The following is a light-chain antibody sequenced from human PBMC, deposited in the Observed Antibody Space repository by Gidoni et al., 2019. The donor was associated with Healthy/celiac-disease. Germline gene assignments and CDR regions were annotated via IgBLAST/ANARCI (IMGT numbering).Light chain of an antibody. CDR1: QSVSSSY. J-gene: IGKJ2*01. CDR3: QQDYNLPYT. Sequence: PGERVTLSCRASQSVSSSYLTWYQQKPGQAPRLLIYGASTRATSIPARFSGSGSGTDFTLTISSLQPEDFAVYYCQQDYNLPYTFGQXTKLEIK. V-gene: IGKV3D-7*01. CDR2: GAS.